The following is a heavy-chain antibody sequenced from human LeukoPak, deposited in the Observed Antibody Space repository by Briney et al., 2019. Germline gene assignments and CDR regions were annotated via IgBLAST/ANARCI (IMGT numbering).Heavy chain of an antibody. V-gene: IGHV3-7*01. D-gene: IGHD1-26*01. Sequence: GGSLLLSCAASGFTFTNSWMAWVRQAQGKGLEWVANIKQDGSTKQYVDSLKGRLTIPRDNPKNSLYLQMNNLRADDTAVYYCTRDTDGSLDYWGQGILVTVAS. CDR3: TRDTDGSLDY. CDR1: GFTFTNSW. CDR2: IKQDGSTK. J-gene: IGHJ4*02.